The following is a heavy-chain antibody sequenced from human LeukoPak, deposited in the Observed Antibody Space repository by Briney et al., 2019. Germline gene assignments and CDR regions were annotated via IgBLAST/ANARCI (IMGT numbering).Heavy chain of an antibody. CDR1: GFTVSSNY. V-gene: IGHV3-66*01. D-gene: IGHD1-1*01. CDR3: ARTTTFAPHFDY. J-gene: IGHJ4*02. Sequence: GGSLRLSCAASGFTVSSNYMSWVRQAPGKGLEWVSVIYSGGTTYYADSVKGRFTISRDNSKNTLHLQMNSLRAEDTAVYYCARTTTFAPHFDYWGQGTLVTVSS. CDR2: IYSGGTT.